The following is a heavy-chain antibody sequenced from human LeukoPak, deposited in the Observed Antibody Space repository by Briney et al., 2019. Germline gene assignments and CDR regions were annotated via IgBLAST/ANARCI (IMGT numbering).Heavy chain of an antibody. CDR3: ASCPTPANWYDP. Sequence: SETLSLTCTVSGYPIRNGYFWSWVRQPPGKGLEWIGSIYHGGNTFFNPSLKSRVTISVDTSKNQFSLKLNSVTAADTAVYFCASCPTPANWYDPWGQGTLVTVSS. CDR1: GYPIRNGYF. D-gene: IGHD2-15*01. J-gene: IGHJ5*02. V-gene: IGHV4-38-2*02. CDR2: IYHGGNT.